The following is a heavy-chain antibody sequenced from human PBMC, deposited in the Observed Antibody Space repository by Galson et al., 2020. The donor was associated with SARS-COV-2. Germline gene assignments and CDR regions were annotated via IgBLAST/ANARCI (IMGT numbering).Heavy chain of an antibody. CDR2: ISGSGGST. CDR1: GFTFSSYA. J-gene: IGHJ3*02. D-gene: IGHD1-7*01. Sequence: GGSLRLSSAASGFTFSSYAMSWVRQAPGQGLEWVSAISGSGGSTYYADSVKGRFTISRDNSKNTLYLQMNSLRAEDTAVYYCAKDLGNWNYVAEGAFDIWGQGTMVTVSS. CDR3: AKDLGNWNYVAEGAFDI. V-gene: IGHV3-23*01.